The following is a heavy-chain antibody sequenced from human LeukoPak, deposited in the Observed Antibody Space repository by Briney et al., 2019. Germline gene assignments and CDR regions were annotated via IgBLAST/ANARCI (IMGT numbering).Heavy chain of an antibody. CDR2: IWNDGSNK. CDR3: ARGGDHYYYYGMDV. V-gene: IGHV3-33*01. J-gene: IGHJ6*02. CDR1: GCTFSSYG. Sequence: GGSLRLSCAASGCTFSSYGMHWVRQAPGKGLGCVAVIWNDGSNKYYADSVKGRFTISRDNSKNKLYLQMNSPRAEDTAVYYCARGGDHYYYYGMDVWGQGTTVTVSS.